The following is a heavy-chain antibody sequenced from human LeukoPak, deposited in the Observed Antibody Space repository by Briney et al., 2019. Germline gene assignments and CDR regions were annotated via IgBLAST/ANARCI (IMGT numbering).Heavy chain of an antibody. D-gene: IGHD5-12*01. Sequence: GASVKVSCKPSGYTFTGYYIHWVRQAPGQGLEWMGWINPNSGVTNYAQKLQGRVTITRDTSIDTAYMQLSRLRSDDTAVYYCAKDRYGDYEAPFHYYMDAWGRGTTVTVSS. CDR3: AKDRYGDYEAPFHYYMDA. V-gene: IGHV1-2*02. J-gene: IGHJ6*03. CDR1: GYTFTGYY. CDR2: INPNSGVT.